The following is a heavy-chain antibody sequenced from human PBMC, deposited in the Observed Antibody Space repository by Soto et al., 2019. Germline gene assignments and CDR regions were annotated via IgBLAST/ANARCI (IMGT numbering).Heavy chain of an antibody. Sequence: GGSLRLSCAASGFTFTRYSMNWVRQTPGKGLEWVSSISSTTNYIYYGDSMKGRFTISRDNAKNSLYLEMNSLRAEDTAVYYCARESEDLTSNFDYWGQGTLVTVSS. J-gene: IGHJ4*02. CDR1: GFTFTRYS. CDR2: ISSTTNYI. V-gene: IGHV3-21*06. CDR3: ARESEDLTSNFDY.